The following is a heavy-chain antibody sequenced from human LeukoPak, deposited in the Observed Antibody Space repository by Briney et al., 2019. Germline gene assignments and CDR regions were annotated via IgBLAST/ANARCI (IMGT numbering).Heavy chain of an antibody. CDR3: ANREKLGGPPDY. V-gene: IGHV3-23*01. Sequence: RGSLRLSCAASGFTFSSYAMSWVRQAPGKGLEWVSAISGSGGSTYYADSVKGRFTISRDNSKNTLYLQMNSLRAEDTAVYYCANREKLGGPPDYWGQGTLVTVSS. CDR2: ISGSGGST. CDR1: GFTFSSYA. J-gene: IGHJ4*02. D-gene: IGHD7-27*01.